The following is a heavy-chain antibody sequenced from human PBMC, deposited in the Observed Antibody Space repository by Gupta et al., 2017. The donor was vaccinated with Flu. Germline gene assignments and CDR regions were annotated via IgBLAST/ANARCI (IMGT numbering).Heavy chain of an antibody. J-gene: IGHJ5*02. Sequence: QEQLQESGPGLLKPSQTLSLTCTVSGEPIRSGSYYWSWIRQPAGKGLEWIGRIYSSESTNYNPSLKSRVTMSIDLSKNQFSLNMNSVTVADTAVYYCAREGTRGDWFDPWGQGTLVTVSS. CDR2: IYSSEST. CDR3: AREGTRGDWFDP. V-gene: IGHV4-61*02. D-gene: IGHD3-10*01. CDR1: GEPIRSGSYY.